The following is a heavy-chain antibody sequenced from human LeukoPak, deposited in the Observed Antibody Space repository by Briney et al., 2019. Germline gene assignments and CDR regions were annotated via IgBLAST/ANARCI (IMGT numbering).Heavy chain of an antibody. D-gene: IGHD2-21*01. CDR1: GFTFSSYW. Sequence: GGSLRLSCAAYGFTFSSYWMSWVRQAPGKGLEWVSYISSSGSTIYYADSVKGRFTISRDNAKNSLYLQMNSLRAEDAAVYYCAKAPVTTCSGAYCYPFDYWGQGTLVTVSS. J-gene: IGHJ4*02. CDR2: ISSSGSTI. V-gene: IGHV3-48*04. CDR3: AKAPVTTCSGAYCYPFDY.